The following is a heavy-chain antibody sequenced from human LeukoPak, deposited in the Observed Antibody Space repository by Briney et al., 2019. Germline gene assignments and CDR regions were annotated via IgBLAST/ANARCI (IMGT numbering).Heavy chain of an antibody. CDR2: ISGSGSTI. CDR1: RFTVSDYY. D-gene: IGHD3-22*01. Sequence: PGGSLRLSCAASRFTVSDYYMSWIRQAPGKGLEWVSYISGSGSTIYYADSVKGRFTISRDNAKNSLYLQMNSLRADDTAVYYCASDPARDYYDTSGYFRWVDYWGQGTLVTVSS. CDR3: ASDPARDYYDTSGYFRWVDY. J-gene: IGHJ4*02. V-gene: IGHV3-11*01.